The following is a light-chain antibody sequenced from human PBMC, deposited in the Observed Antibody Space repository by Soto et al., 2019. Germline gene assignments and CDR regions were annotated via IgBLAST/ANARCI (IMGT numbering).Light chain of an antibody. Sequence: QSALTQPASVSGSPGQSITISCTGTTSDVGHYDYVSWYQQRPGKAPKLMIFEVSNRPSGVSYRFSGSKSGNTASMTISGLQAEDEADYYCTSYSRRTSLAFGGGTKLTVL. J-gene: IGLJ3*02. CDR1: TSDVGHYDY. CDR2: EVS. V-gene: IGLV2-14*01. CDR3: TSYSRRTSLA.